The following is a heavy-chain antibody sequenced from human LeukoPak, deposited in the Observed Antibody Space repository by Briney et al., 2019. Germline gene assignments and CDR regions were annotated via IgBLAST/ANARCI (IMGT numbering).Heavy chain of an antibody. J-gene: IGHJ6*03. CDR2: FSGGGSST. Sequence: GGSLRLSCAASGFTFSRYSVNWVRQAPGKGLEWVSAFSGGGSSTFYADSVKGRFTISRDNSKNTLYLQMNSLRAEDTAVYYCAKTYFSSRAHYFYYYYMDVWGKGTTVTISS. CDR3: AKTYFSSRAHYFYYYYMDV. V-gene: IGHV3-23*01. CDR1: GFTFSRYS. D-gene: IGHD6-13*01.